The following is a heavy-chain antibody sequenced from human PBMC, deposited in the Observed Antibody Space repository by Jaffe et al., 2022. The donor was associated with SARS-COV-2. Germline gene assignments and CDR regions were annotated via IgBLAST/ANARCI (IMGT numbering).Heavy chain of an antibody. D-gene: IGHD3-10*01. V-gene: IGHV3-13*01. CDR3: ARARGVRGAPRTRPIYYFDY. CDR2: IGTAGDT. CDR1: GFTFSSYD. J-gene: IGHJ4*02. Sequence: EVQLVESGGGLVQPGGSLRLSCAASGFTFSSYDMHWVRQATGKGLEWVSAIGTAGDTYYPGSVKGRFTISRENAKNSLYLQMNSLRAGDTAVYYCARARGVRGAPRTRPIYYFDYWGQGTLVTVSS.